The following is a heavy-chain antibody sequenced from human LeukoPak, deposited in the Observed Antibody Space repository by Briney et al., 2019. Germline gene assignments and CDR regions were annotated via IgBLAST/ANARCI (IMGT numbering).Heavy chain of an antibody. V-gene: IGHV4-59*08. D-gene: IGHD2-15*01. J-gene: IGHJ6*02. CDR3: ASLVSGYCSGGSCSTYYGMDV. CDR1: GGSISSYY. Sequence: PSETLSLTCTVSGGSISSYYWSWIRQPPGKGLGWIGYIYYSGSTNYNPSLKSRVTISVDTSKNQFSLKLSSVTAADTAVYYCASLVSGYCSGGSCSTYYGMDVWGQGTTVTVSS. CDR2: IYYSGST.